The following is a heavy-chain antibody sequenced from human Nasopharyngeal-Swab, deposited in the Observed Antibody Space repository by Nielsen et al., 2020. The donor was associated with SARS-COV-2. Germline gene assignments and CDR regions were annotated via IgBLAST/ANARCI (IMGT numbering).Heavy chain of an antibody. V-gene: IGHV7-4-1*02. J-gene: IGHJ4*02. CDR2: INTNTGNP. D-gene: IGHD1-26*01. Sequence: WVRQAPGQGLEWMGWINTNTGNPTYAQGFTGRFVFSLDTSVSTAYLHISSLKAEDTAVYYCARGGVGATDYWGQGTLVTVSS. CDR3: ARGGVGATDY.